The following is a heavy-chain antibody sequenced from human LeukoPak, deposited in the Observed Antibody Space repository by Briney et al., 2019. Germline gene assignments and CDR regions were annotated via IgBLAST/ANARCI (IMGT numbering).Heavy chain of an antibody. CDR2: IKQDGSEK. D-gene: IGHD6-6*01. CDR3: VSFSSPG. J-gene: IGHJ4*02. V-gene: IGHV3-7*01. CDR1: GFTFSTYW. Sequence: GGSLRLSCAASGFTFSTYWMHWVRRAPGKGLEWVANIKQDGSEKYYVDSVKGRFTISRDNAKNSLYLQVNSLRAEDTAVYYCVSFSSPGWGQGTLVTVSS.